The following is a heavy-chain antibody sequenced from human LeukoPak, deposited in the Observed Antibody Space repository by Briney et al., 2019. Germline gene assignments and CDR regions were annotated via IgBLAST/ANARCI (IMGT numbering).Heavy chain of an antibody. CDR3: ARLLLTAAGLYFDY. D-gene: IGHD6-13*01. Sequence: PSETLSLTCTVSGGSISSSSYYWGWIRQPPGKGLEWIGSIYYSGSTYYNPSLKSRVTISVDTSKNQFSLKLSSVTAADTAVYYCARLLLTAAGLYFDYWGQGTLVTVSS. V-gene: IGHV4-39*01. J-gene: IGHJ4*02. CDR2: IYYSGST. CDR1: GGSISSSSYY.